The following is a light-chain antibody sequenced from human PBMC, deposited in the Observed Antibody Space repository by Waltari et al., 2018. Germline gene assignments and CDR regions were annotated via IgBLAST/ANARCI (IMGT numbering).Light chain of an antibody. Sequence: EIVLTQSPATLSLSPGERATLSCRASQSVSSYLAWYQQKPGQAPRLLIYDASNSATGIPARFSGSGAGTDVTLTSSSLEPEDFAVYYCQQRSNWPPITFGQGTRLEIK. CDR3: QQRSNWPPIT. J-gene: IGKJ5*01. V-gene: IGKV3-11*01. CDR1: QSVSSY. CDR2: DAS.